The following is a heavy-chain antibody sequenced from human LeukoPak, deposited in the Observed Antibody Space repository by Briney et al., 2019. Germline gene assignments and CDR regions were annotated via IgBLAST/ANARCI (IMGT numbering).Heavy chain of an antibody. D-gene: IGHD5-12*01. CDR2: MNPNSGST. CDR3: ARGRSSGYPYYFEY. Sequence: ASVKVSCKTSGYTFTIYDINWIRQATGQGLEWMGWMNPNSGSTGYAQKFQGRVTITRNTSVSTAYMELSGLRSEDRSAYYCARGRSSGYPYYFEYWGQGTLVTVSS. V-gene: IGHV1-8*03. CDR1: GYTFTIYD. J-gene: IGHJ4*02.